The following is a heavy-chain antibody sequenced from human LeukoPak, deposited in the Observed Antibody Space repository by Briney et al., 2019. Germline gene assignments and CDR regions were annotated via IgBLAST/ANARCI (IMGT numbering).Heavy chain of an antibody. CDR1: GFTFSSYG. J-gene: IGHJ5*02. V-gene: IGHV3-20*01. D-gene: IGHD4-17*01. CDR3: ARGGVSPEGDYGDYENWFDP. Sequence: PGGSLRLSCAASGFTFSSYGMSGARQAPGKGRGGVPGINWNGGSTGYADSVKGRFTISRDNAKNSLYLQMNSLRAEDTALYHCARGGVSPEGDYGDYENWFDPWGQGTLVTVSS. CDR2: INWNGGST.